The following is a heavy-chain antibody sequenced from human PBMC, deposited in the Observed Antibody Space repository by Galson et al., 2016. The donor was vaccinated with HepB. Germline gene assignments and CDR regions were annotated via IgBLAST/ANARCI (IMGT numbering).Heavy chain of an antibody. CDR2: IYWDGDE. CDR1: GFSLSTTGVG. V-gene: IGHV2-5*02. J-gene: IGHJ4*02. CDR3: VHIVHSGSYYYFAY. D-gene: IGHD1-26*01. Sequence: PALVKPTQTLTLTCIFSGFSLSTTGVGVGWMRQPPGKTLEWLAHIYWDGDERYSPSLKSRLTITKDTSKNRVVLTMTNMDPVDTATYYYVHIVHSGSYYYFAYWGQGTLVTVSS.